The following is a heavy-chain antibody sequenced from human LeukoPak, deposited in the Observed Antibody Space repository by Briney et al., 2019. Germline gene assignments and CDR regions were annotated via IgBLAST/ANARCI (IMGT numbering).Heavy chain of an antibody. CDR2: IYYSGST. V-gene: IGHV4-59*08. D-gene: IGHD1-1*01. Sequence: SETLSLTCTVSGGSISSYYWSWIRQPPGKGLEWIGYIYYSGSTNYNPSLKSRVTISVDTTKNQFSLKLSSVTAADTAVYYCARHSTASGYLNYFDYWGQGTLVTVSS. CDR1: GGSISSYY. J-gene: IGHJ4*02. CDR3: ARHSTASGYLNYFDY.